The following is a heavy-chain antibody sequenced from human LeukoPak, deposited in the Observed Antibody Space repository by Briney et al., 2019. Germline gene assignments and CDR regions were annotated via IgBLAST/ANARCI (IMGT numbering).Heavy chain of an antibody. J-gene: IGHJ4*02. CDR2: ISGSGSGGST. CDR3: AKSSPPPLRY. Sequence: GGSLRLSCAASGFTFSSYAMSWVRHAPGKGLEWVSAISGSGSGGSTYYADSVKGRFTISRDNSKNTLYLQMNSLRAEDTAVYYCAKSSPPPLRYWGQGTLVTVSS. CDR1: GFTFSSYA. V-gene: IGHV3-23*01.